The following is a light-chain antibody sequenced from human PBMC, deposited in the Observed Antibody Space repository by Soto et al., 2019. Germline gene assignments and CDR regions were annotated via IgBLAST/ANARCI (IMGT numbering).Light chain of an antibody. CDR1: SSDVGAYNY. V-gene: IGLV2-14*03. CDR3: SSYTSSSTLV. J-gene: IGLJ2*01. Sequence: QSVLTQPASVSGSPGQSITMSCTGTSSDVGAYNYVSWYQQHPAKAPKLMIYDVSNRPSGVSSRFSGSKSGNTASLTISGLQAEDEADYYCSSYTSSSTLVFGGGTKVTVL. CDR2: DVS.